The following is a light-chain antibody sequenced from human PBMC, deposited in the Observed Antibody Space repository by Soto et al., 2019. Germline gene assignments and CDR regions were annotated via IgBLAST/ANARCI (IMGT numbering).Light chain of an antibody. V-gene: IGLV3-21*02. Sequence: SYVLTQPPSVSVAPGQTARVTCGGDNIGRKSVHWYQQRPGQAPVLVVYDDSDRPSGIPERFSGSKSGTSASLAISGLQAADEADYYCAAWDDSVNGLVFGTGTKLTVL. CDR3: AAWDDSVNGLV. CDR1: NIGRKS. CDR2: DDS. J-gene: IGLJ1*01.